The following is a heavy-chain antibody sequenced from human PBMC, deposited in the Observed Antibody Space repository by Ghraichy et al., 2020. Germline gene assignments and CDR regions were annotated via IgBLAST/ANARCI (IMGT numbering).Heavy chain of an antibody. Sequence: VKVSCKASGYTFTSYGISWVRQAPGQGLEWMGWISAYNGNTNYAQKLQGRVTMTTDTSTSTAYMELRSLRSDDTAVYYCARAPDSKWELPGDYWGQGTLVTVSS. CDR2: ISAYNGNT. J-gene: IGHJ4*02. CDR3: ARAPDSKWELPGDY. D-gene: IGHD1-26*01. V-gene: IGHV1-18*01. CDR1: GYTFTSYG.